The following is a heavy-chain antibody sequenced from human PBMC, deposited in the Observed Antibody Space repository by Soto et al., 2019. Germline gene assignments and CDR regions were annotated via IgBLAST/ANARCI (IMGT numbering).Heavy chain of an antibody. D-gene: IGHD3-10*01. CDR1: GGSISSGGYY. CDR3: ARGGEVGESLYYYMDV. Sequence: QVQLQESGPGLVKPSQTLSLTCTVSGGSISSGGYYWSWIRQHPGKGLEWIGYIYYSGSTYYNPSLKSRVTISVDTSKNQCSLKLSSVTAADTAVYYCARGGEVGESLYYYMDVWGKGTTVTVSS. J-gene: IGHJ6*03. V-gene: IGHV4-31*03. CDR2: IYYSGST.